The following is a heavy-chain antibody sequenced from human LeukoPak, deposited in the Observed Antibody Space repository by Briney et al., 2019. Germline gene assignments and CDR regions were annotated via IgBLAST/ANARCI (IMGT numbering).Heavy chain of an antibody. J-gene: IGHJ4*02. D-gene: IGHD3-22*01. CDR3: ARARGYYDSSGYRGFFDY. CDR2: ISAYNGNT. V-gene: IGHV1-18*01. Sequence: ASVKVSCKASGYTFTTYGISWVRQAPGQGLEWMGWISAYNGNTNYAQKLQGRVSMTTDTSTSTAYMDLRSLGSDDTAAYYCARARGYYDSSGYRGFFDYWGQGTLVTVSS. CDR1: GYTFTTYG.